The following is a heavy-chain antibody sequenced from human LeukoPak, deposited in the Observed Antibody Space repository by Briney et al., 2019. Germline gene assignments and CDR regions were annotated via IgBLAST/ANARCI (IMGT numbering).Heavy chain of an antibody. D-gene: IGHD4-17*01. CDR1: GFTVSCNY. CDR3: ARVLWNGDYPRFDF. J-gene: IGHJ4*02. Sequence: GGSLRLSCAPSGFTVSCNYMNWVRQAPGQGLEWVSIIYSGGTTYYADSVKGRFTISRDNSKNTLYLQMNSLRAEDTAVYYCARVLWNGDYPRFDFWGQGTLVTVSS. CDR2: IYSGGTT. V-gene: IGHV3-53*01.